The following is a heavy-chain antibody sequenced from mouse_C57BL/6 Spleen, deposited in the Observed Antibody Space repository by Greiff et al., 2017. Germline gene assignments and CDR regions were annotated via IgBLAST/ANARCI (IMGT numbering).Heavy chain of an antibody. CDR3: ARSTHYYGSSYDAMDY. CDR2: IYPRSGNT. Sequence: QVQLQQSGAELARPGASVKLSCKASGYTFTSYGISWVKQRTGQGLEWIGEIYPRSGNTYYNEKFKGKATLTADKSSSTAYMELRSLTSEDSAVYFCARSTHYYGSSYDAMDYWGQGTSVTVSS. J-gene: IGHJ4*01. D-gene: IGHD1-1*01. CDR1: GYTFTSYG. V-gene: IGHV1-81*01.